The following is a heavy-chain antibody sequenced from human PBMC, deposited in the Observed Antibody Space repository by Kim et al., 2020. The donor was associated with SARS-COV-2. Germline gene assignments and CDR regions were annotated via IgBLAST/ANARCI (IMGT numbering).Heavy chain of an antibody. J-gene: IGHJ4*02. Sequence: NFQGRVTITADKATSTAYMGLSSLRSEDTAVYYCARVVGGATTGIVPFDYWGQGTLVTVSS. V-gene: IGHV1-69*04. D-gene: IGHD1-26*01. CDR3: ARVVGGATTGIVPFDY.